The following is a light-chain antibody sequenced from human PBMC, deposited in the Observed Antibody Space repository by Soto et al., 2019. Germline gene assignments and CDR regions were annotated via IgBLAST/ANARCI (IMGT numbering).Light chain of an antibody. CDR1: SSDIGAYDY. CDR2: EVS. J-gene: IGLJ2*01. CDR3: SSFSSTSTIV. V-gene: IGLV2-14*01. Sequence: QSALTQPASLSGSPGQSITISCTGTSSDIGAYDYVSWYQHHPGRVPKPMIFEVSDRPSGVSSRFSGSKSGNTAYLTISGLQAEDEADYYCSSFSSTSTIVFGGGTKVTVL.